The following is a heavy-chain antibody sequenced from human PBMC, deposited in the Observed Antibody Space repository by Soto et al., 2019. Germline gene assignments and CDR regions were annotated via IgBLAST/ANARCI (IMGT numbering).Heavy chain of an antibody. J-gene: IGHJ4*02. D-gene: IGHD6-13*01. CDR1: GGTCSSYA. CDR3: ASHGIAAAGWVYFDY. Sequence: SVKVSCKASGGTCSSYAISCVLQAPLQWLEWMGGIIPIFGTANYAQKFQGRVTITADESTSTAYMELSSLRSEDTAVYYCASHGIAAAGWVYFDYWGQGTLVTVSS. CDR2: IIPIFGTA. V-gene: IGHV1-69*13.